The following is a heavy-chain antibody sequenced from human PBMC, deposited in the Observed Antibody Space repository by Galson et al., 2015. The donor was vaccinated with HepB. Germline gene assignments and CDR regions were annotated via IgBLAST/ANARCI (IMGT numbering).Heavy chain of an antibody. CDR1: GYTFTSYA. Sequence: SVKVSCKASGYTFTSYAMHWVRQAPGQRLEWMGWINAGNGNTKYSQKFQGRVTITRDTSASTAYMELSSLRSEDTAVYYCARAYYYGSGSYLFAWFDPWGQGTLVTVSS. CDR3: ARAYYYGSGSYLFAWFDP. D-gene: IGHD3-10*01. J-gene: IGHJ5*02. CDR2: INAGNGNT. V-gene: IGHV1-3*01.